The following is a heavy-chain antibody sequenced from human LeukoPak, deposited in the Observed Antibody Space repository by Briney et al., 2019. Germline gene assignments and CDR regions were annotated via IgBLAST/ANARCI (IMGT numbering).Heavy chain of an antibody. CDR2: IIPIFGTA. Sequence: ASVKVSCKASGGTFSSYAISWVRQAPGQGLEWMGRIIPIFGTANYAQKFQGRVTITTDESTSTAYMELSSLRSEDTAVYYCASCGDFWSGYSPQYYYYYMDVWGKGTTVTVSS. CDR1: GGTFSSYA. V-gene: IGHV1-69*05. J-gene: IGHJ6*03. CDR3: ASCGDFWSGYSPQYYYYYMDV. D-gene: IGHD3-3*01.